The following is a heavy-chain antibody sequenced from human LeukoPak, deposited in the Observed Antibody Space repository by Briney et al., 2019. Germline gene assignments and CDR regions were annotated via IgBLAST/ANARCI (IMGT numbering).Heavy chain of an antibody. Sequence: GGSLRLSCAASGFTFSSSSMNWVRQAPGKGLEWTSYISSDSRTIYYADSVKGRFAISRDNAKNSLYLQMNGLRAEDTAVYYCARTFDYWGQGTLVTVSS. V-gene: IGHV3-48*04. CDR2: ISSDSRTI. J-gene: IGHJ4*02. CDR1: GFTFSSSS. CDR3: ARTFDY.